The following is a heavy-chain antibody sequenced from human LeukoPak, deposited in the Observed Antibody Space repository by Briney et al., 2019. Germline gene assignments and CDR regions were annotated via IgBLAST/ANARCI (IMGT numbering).Heavy chain of an antibody. J-gene: IGHJ4*02. CDR3: ARAAYGSGSYNFDY. CDR2: IYHSGTT. D-gene: IGHD3-10*01. CDR1: GGSISSSNW. V-gene: IGHV4-4*02. Sequence: SGTLSLTCAVSGGSISSSNWWSWVRQSPGKGLEWIGEIYHSGTTNYNSSLKNRVTISVGKSKNQFSLKLSAVTAADTAVYYCARAAYGSGSYNFDYWGQGILVTVSS.